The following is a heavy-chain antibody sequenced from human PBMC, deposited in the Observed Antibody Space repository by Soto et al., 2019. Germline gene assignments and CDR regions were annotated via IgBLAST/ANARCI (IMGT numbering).Heavy chain of an antibody. Sequence: GGSLRLSCAASGFTFSSYAMSWVRQAPGKGLEWVSAISGSGGSTYYADSVKGRFTISRDNSKNTLYLQMNSLRAEDTAVYYCAKETWGTHDYGDGGGFDYWGQGTLVTVSS. J-gene: IGHJ4*02. CDR3: AKETWGTHDYGDGGGFDY. V-gene: IGHV3-23*01. CDR2: ISGSGGST. CDR1: GFTFSSYA. D-gene: IGHD4-17*01.